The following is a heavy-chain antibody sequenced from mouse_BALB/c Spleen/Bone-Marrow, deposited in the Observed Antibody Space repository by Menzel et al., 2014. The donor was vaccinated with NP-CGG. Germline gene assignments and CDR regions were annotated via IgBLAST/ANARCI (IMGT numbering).Heavy chain of an antibody. V-gene: IGHV4-1*02. CDR2: INPDSSTV. D-gene: IGHD2-1*01. Sequence: EVQRVESGGGLVQPGGSPKLSCAASGFDFSRYCMSWVRQAPGKGLEWIGEINPDSSTVNYTPSLKDKFIISRDNAKNTLYLQMSKVRSEDTALYYCARNGYYGYSDYWGQGTTLTVSS. CDR3: ARNGYYGYSDY. J-gene: IGHJ2*01. CDR1: GFDFSRYC.